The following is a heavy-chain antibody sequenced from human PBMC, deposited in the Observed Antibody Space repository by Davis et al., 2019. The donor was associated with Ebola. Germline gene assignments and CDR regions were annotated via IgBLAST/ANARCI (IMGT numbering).Heavy chain of an antibody. V-gene: IGHV4-38-2*02. Sequence: SETLSLTCAVSGYSISSGYFWAWIRQPPGKGLEWIGTIYHSGSPNCNPSLKSRVTISVDTSKNQLFLKLGSVTAADTAVYYCARDPGDYIRGSYRPRAFDIWGHGTMVIVSS. J-gene: IGHJ3*02. CDR3: ARDPGDYIRGSYRPRAFDI. D-gene: IGHD3-16*02. CDR1: GYSISSGYF. CDR2: IYHSGSP.